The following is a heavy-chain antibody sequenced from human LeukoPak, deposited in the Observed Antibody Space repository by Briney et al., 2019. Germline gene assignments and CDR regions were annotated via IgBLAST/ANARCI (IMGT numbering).Heavy chain of an antibody. D-gene: IGHD3-10*01. V-gene: IGHV3-23*01. CDR2: ISGSGGST. CDR3: AKQQWFGELIDC. J-gene: IGHJ4*02. Sequence: GGSLRLSCAASGFTFSSYAMSWVRPAPGKGLEWVSAISGSGGSTYYADSVNGRFAISRDNPKNTLYLQINSLRAEDTAVYYCAKQQWFGELIDCWGQGTLVTVSS. CDR1: GFTFSSYA.